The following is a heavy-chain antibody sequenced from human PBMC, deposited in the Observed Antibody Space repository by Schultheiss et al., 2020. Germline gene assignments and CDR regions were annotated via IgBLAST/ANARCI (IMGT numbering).Heavy chain of an antibody. CDR3: ARGQWLGLTNPFDY. D-gene: IGHD6-19*01. CDR2: INPNSGGT. J-gene: IGHJ4*02. Sequence: ASVKVSCKASGYTFTGYYMHWVRQAPGQGLEWMGRINPNSGGTNYAQKFQGRVTTTRDTSISTAYMELSRLRSDDTAVYYCARGQWLGLTNPFDYWGQGTLVTVSS. V-gene: IGHV1-2*06. CDR1: GYTFTGYY.